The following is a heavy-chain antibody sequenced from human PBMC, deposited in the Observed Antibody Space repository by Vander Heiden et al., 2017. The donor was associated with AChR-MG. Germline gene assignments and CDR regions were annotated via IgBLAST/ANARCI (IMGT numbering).Heavy chain of an antibody. CDR3: AREAGYSSSWYPPFFDY. CDR1: GGSISSGSYY. V-gene: IGHV4-61*02. D-gene: IGHD6-13*01. Sequence: QVQLQESGPGLVKPSQTLSLTCTVSGGSISSGSYYWSWIRQPAGKGLEWIGRIYTSGSTNYNPSLKSRVTISVDTSKNQFSLKLSSVTAAETAVYYCAREAGYSSSWYPPFFDYWGQGTLVTVSS. J-gene: IGHJ4*02. CDR2: IYTSGST.